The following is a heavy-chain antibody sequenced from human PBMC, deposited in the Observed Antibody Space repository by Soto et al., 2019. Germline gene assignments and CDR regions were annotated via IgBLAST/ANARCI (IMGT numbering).Heavy chain of an antibody. V-gene: IGHV3-23*01. Sequence: GGSLRLSCAASGFTFSSYAMSWVRQAPGKGLEWVSAISGSGGSTYYADSVKGRFTISRDNSKNTLYLQMNSLRAEDTAVYYCAKESGYCTNGVCYNWFDPWGQGTLVTVSS. D-gene: IGHD2-8*01. CDR2: ISGSGGST. J-gene: IGHJ5*02. CDR1: GFTFSSYA. CDR3: AKESGYCTNGVCYNWFDP.